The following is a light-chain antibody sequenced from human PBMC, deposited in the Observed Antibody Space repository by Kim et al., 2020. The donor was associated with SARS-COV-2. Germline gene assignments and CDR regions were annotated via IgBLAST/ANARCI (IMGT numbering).Light chain of an antibody. CDR2: GKN. Sequence: SSELTQDPAVSVALGQTVRITCQGDSLRSYYASWYQQKPGQAPVLVIYGKNNRPSGIPDRFPGSSSGNTASLTITGAQAEDEADCYCNSRDSSGNHVVLG. V-gene: IGLV3-19*01. J-gene: IGLJ2*01. CDR3: NSRDSSGNHVV. CDR1: SLRSYY.